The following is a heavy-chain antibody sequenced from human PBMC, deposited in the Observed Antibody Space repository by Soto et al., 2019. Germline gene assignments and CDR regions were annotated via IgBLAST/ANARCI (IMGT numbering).Heavy chain of an antibody. CDR1: GFTFSTYA. J-gene: IGHJ4*02. Sequence: PGGSXRLSCEASGFTFSTYAMSWVRQAPGKGLEWVSAISGSGGSTYYADSVKGRFTISRDNSKNKLYLQMNNLRAEDTAVYYFAIDNPLPEVDTAMALDYWGQGTLVTVSS. CDR2: ISGSGGST. D-gene: IGHD5-18*01. CDR3: AIDNPLPEVDTAMALDY. V-gene: IGHV3-23*01.